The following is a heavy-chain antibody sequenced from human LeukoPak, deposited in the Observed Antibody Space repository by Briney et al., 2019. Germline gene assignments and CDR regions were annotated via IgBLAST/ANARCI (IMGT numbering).Heavy chain of an antibody. V-gene: IGHV3-48*02. CDR2: IFSSTLV. D-gene: IGHD4-23*01. J-gene: IGHJ4*02. CDR3: AGGPYGGNPFDF. Sequence: PGGSLRLSCEASGFTFTSYGMHWVRQSPGKGLEWVSFIFSSTLVNYADSVKGRFTISRDNAKKSIYLQMRSLRDEDTAVYYCAGGPYGGNPFDFWGQGTLVTVSS. CDR1: GFTFTSYG.